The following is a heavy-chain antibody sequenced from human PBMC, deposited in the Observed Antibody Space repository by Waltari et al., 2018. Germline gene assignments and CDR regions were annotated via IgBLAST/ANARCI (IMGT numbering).Heavy chain of an antibody. CDR1: GYTFTSYD. V-gene: IGHV1-8*01. Sequence: QVQLVQSGAEVKKPGASVKVSCKASGYTFTSYDIHWVQQATGQGLEWMGWMNPNSGNTGYAQKFQGRVTMTRNTSISTAYMELSSLRSEDTAVYYCARATTHYYGMDVWGQGTTVTVSS. J-gene: IGHJ6*02. CDR3: ARATTHYYGMDV. CDR2: MNPNSGNT. D-gene: IGHD1-26*01.